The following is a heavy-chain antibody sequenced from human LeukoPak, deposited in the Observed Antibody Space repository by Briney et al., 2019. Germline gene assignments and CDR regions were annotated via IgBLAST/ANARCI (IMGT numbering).Heavy chain of an antibody. CDR3: ARGVDILTGSNWFDP. V-gene: IGHV1-8*01. CDR1: GYTFTSYD. D-gene: IGHD3-9*01. CDR2: MNPNSGNT. J-gene: IGHJ5*02. Sequence: ASVRVSCKASGYTFTSYDINWVRQATGQGLEWMGWMNPNSGNTGYAQKFQGRVTMTRSTSISTAYMELSSLRSEDTAVYYRARGVDILTGSNWFDPWGQGTLVTVSS.